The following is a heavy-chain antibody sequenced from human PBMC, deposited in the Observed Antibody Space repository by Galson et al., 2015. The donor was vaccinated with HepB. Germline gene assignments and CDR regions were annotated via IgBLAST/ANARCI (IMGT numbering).Heavy chain of an antibody. CDR1: GFAFDTHA. CDR2: IIGNRDST. J-gene: IGHJ5*01. V-gene: IGHV3-23*01. Sequence: SLRLPCAAAGFAFDTHAMSWVRQAPGRGLEWISGIIGNRDSTFYADSVKGRFTVSRDNANNMLYLKMNSLRAEDAGLYFCAKGYGLFDSWGQGILVTVSS. CDR3: AKGYGLFDS. D-gene: IGHD5-18*01.